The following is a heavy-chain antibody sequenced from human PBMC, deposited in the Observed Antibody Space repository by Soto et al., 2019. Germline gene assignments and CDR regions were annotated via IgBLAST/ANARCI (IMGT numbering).Heavy chain of an antibody. V-gene: IGHV1-69*02. CDR2: IIPILGIA. J-gene: IGHJ4*02. D-gene: IGHD4-17*01. CDR1: GGTFSSYT. Sequence: QVQLVQSGAEVKKPGSSVKVSCKASGGTFSSYTISWVRQAPGEGLEWMGRIIPILGIANYAQKFQGRVTITADKSTSTAYMELSSLRSEDTAVYYCALTVTTFAGDYWGQGTLVTVSS. CDR3: ALTVTTFAGDY.